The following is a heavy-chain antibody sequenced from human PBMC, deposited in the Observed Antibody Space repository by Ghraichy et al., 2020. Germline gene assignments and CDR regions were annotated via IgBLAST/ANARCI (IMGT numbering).Heavy chain of an antibody. J-gene: IGHJ6*02. CDR3: ATLLSYSSSSRRIYYYGMDV. V-gene: IGHV1-24*01. Sequence: ASVKVSCKVSGYTLTELSMHWVRQAPGKGLEWMGGFDPEDGETIYAQKFQGRVTMTEDTSTDTAYMELSSLRSEDTAVYYCATLLSYSSSSRRIYYYGMDVWGQGTTVTVSS. D-gene: IGHD6-6*01. CDR1: GYTLTELS. CDR2: FDPEDGET.